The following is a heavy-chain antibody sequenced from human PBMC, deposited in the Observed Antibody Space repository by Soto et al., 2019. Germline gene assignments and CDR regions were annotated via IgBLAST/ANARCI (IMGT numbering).Heavy chain of an antibody. CDR3: ASLRTYYYYYGMDV. D-gene: IGHD4-17*01. J-gene: IGHJ6*02. Sequence: GLEWIGSIYYSGSTYYNPSLQSRVTISVDTSKNQFSLKLSSVTAADTAVYYCASLRTYYYYYGMDVWGQGTTVTVSS. CDR2: IYYSGST. V-gene: IGHV4-39*01.